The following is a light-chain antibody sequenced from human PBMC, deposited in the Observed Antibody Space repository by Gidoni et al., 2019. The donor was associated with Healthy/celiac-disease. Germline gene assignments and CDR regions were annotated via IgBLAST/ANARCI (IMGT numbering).Light chain of an antibody. Sequence: SYELTQQPSAPASPGQTARITCSGDALPKQYAYWYQQKPGQAPVLVIYKDSERPSGIPERFSGSSSGTTVTLTISGVQAEDEADYYCQSADSSGTWVFGGGTKLTVL. CDR2: KDS. J-gene: IGLJ3*02. CDR3: QSADSSGTWV. V-gene: IGLV3-25*03. CDR1: ALPKQY.